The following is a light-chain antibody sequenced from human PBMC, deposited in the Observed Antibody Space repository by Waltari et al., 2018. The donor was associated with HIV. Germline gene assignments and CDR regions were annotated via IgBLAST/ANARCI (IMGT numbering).Light chain of an antibody. J-gene: IGLJ2*01. Sequence: SSELTQDPAVSVALGQTVRITCQGDSLRSYYASWYQQKPGQAPVLVIYGKNNRPSGIPDRFSGSCSGTTASLTTTGAQAEDEADYYCNSRDSSGNHVVFGGGTKLTVL. CDR1: SLRSYY. CDR2: GKN. V-gene: IGLV3-19*01. CDR3: NSRDSSGNHVV.